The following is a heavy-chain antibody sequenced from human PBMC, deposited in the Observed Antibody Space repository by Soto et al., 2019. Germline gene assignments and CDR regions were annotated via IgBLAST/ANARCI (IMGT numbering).Heavy chain of an antibody. CDR3: ATDGDSADYGY. D-gene: IGHD2-21*01. Sequence: SVKVSCKASGDTFGRNAIHWVRQAPGQGLEWMGGIIPMFPTTNYAQKFKGRPTIYADKSTGTAYMEMTSLRSEDTAVYYCATDGDSADYGYWGQGTLVTVSS. CDR1: GDTFGRNA. CDR2: IIPMFPTT. J-gene: IGHJ4*02. V-gene: IGHV1-69*06.